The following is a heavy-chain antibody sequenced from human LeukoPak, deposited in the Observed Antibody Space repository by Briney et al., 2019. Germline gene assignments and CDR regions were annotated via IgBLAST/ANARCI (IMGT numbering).Heavy chain of an antibody. CDR1: GFTFSSYA. CDR2: ISGSGGST. D-gene: IGHD4-17*01. V-gene: IGHV3-23*01. Sequence: PGGSLRLSCAASGFTFSSYAMSWVRQAPGKGMEWVSAISGSGGSTYYADSVKGRFTISRDNSKNTLYLQMNSLRAEDTAVYYCAKGHVRYGDFDYWGKGTLVTVSS. CDR3: AKGHVRYGDFDY. J-gene: IGHJ4*02.